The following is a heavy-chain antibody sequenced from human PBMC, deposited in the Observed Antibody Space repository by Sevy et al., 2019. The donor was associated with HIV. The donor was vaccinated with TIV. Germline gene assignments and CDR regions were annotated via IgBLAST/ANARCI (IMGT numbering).Heavy chain of an antibody. J-gene: IGHJ6*02. Sequence: SETLSLTCAVSGGSISSSNWWSWVRQPPGKGLEWIGEIYHSGSTNYNPSLKSRVTISVDKSKNQFSLKLSSVTAADTAVYYCARPVSTMVQGGHRSLYVMDVWGQGTTVTLSS. V-gene: IGHV4-4*02. D-gene: IGHD3-10*01. CDR2: IYHSGST. CDR1: GGSISSSNW. CDR3: ARPVSTMVQGGHRSLYVMDV.